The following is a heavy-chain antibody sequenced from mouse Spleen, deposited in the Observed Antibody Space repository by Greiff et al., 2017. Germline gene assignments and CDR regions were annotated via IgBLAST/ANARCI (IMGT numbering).Heavy chain of an antibody. V-gene: IGHV5-9*04. CDR2: ISSGGGNT. CDR3: ARQGVYYSSGFAY. CDR1: GFTFSSYT. J-gene: IGHJ3*01. Sequence: EVKLMESGGGLVKPGGSLKLSCAASGFTFSSYTMSWVRQTPAKRLEWVATISSGGGNTYYPDSVKGRFTISRDNARNTLYLQMSSLRSEDTAMYYCARQGVYYSSGFAYWGQGTLVTVSA. D-gene: IGHD2-12*01.